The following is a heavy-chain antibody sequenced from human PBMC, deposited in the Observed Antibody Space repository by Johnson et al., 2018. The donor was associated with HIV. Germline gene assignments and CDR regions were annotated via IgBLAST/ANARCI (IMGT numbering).Heavy chain of an antibody. CDR3: ASFWATGAFDV. V-gene: IGHV3-20*04. Sequence: VQLVESGGGLVKPGGSLRVSCAASGFTFSNAWMSWVRQAPGKGLEWVSGINWNGGSTGYADSVKGRFTISRDNAKNTLYLQMNSLRAEDTAVYYCASFWATGAFDVWGQGTMVAVSS. CDR1: GFTFSNAW. J-gene: IGHJ3*01. D-gene: IGHD3-10*01. CDR2: INWNGGST.